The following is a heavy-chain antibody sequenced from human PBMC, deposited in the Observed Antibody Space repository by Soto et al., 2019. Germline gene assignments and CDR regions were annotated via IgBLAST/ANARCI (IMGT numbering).Heavy chain of an antibody. D-gene: IGHD3-16*01. J-gene: IGHJ4*02. Sequence: SETLSLTCAVDDASRSDNWCIWLRQPPGKGLELVGEISHSGNTNYHQSLRRWVTISIDTSKNQLSLNLRSVSAADTAVYYCARGRGELDGWGQRTPVPAPQ. V-gene: IGHV4-34*01. CDR3: ARGRGELDG. CDR2: ISHSGNT. CDR1: DASRSDNW.